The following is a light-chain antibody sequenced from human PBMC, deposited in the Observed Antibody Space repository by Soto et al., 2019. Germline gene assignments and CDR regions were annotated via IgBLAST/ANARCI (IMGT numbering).Light chain of an antibody. CDR2: EAS. CDR1: QGIRND. CDR3: LQDFKYPRT. J-gene: IGKJ1*01. Sequence: IQMTQSPSSLSASVGDRVTITCQASQGIRNDLAWYQQKPGKAPKLLIYEASTLQSGVPSRFSGSCSGTDFTLTIGSLQPEDFATYYCLQDFKYPRTFGQGTKVDIK. V-gene: IGKV1-6*01.